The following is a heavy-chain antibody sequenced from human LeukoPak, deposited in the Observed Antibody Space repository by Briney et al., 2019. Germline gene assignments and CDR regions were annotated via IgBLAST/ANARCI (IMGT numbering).Heavy chain of an antibody. D-gene: IGHD3-10*01. CDR2: ISSSSSYI. Sequence: GGSLRLSCAASGFTFSSYSMNWVRQAPGKGLEWVSSISSSSSYIYYADSVKGRFTTSRDNAKNSLYLQMNSLRAEDTAVYYCARDDYYGSGSYSNYYFDYWGQGTLVTVSS. J-gene: IGHJ4*02. CDR1: GFTFSSYS. V-gene: IGHV3-21*01. CDR3: ARDDYYGSGSYSNYYFDY.